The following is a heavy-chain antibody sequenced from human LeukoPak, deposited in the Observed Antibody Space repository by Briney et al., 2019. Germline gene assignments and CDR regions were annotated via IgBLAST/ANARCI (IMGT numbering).Heavy chain of an antibody. CDR2: ISAYRGNT. Sequence: ASVKVSCKASGYTFTSSGISRVGQAPGQGLEWMGWISAYRGNTYYAQKLQGRVTLATDTSTSTAYMELRSLRSDDTAVYYCARDLYYYDSSGFHDVFDIWGQGTMVTVSS. J-gene: IGHJ3*02. V-gene: IGHV1-18*01. CDR1: GYTFTSSG. D-gene: IGHD3-22*01. CDR3: ARDLYYYDSSGFHDVFDI.